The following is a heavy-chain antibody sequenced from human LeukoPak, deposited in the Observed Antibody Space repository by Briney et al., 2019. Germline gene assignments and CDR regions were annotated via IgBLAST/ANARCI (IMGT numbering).Heavy chain of an antibody. D-gene: IGHD3-10*01. CDR1: GGSISSSSYY. V-gene: IGHV4-39*07. CDR2: IYYSGST. Sequence: PSETLSLTCTVSGGSISSSSYYWRWIRQPPGKGLEWIGSIYYSGSTYYNPSVKSRVTISVDTSKNQFSLKLSSVTAADTAVYYCARDRSYLDYWGQGTLVTVSS. J-gene: IGHJ4*02. CDR3: ARDRSYLDY.